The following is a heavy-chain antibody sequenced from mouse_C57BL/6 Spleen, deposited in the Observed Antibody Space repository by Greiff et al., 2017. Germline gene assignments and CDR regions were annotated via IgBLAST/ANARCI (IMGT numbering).Heavy chain of an antibody. CDR2: IDPENGDT. Sequence: VQLQQSGAELVRPGASVKLSCTASGFNIKDDYMHWVKQRPEQGLEWIGWIDPENGDTEYASKFQGKATITADTSSNTAYLQLSSLTSEDTAVYYCTPYGIYYAMDYWGQGTSVTVSS. J-gene: IGHJ4*01. V-gene: IGHV14-4*01. CDR1: GFNIKDDY. CDR3: TPYGIYYAMDY. D-gene: IGHD2-1*01.